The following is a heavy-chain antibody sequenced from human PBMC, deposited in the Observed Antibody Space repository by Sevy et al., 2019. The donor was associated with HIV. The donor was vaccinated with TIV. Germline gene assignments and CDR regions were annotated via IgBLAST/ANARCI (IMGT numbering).Heavy chain of an antibody. D-gene: IGHD3-3*01. CDR2: INRSGGT. CDR3: ARGVSDFWSGPGP. V-gene: IGHV4-34*01. J-gene: IGHJ5*02. Sequence: SETLSLTCAVSGGSFSGYYWSWIRQPPGKGLEWIGEINRSGGTNYNPSLKSRVTISVDTSKNQFSLKLSSVTAADTAMYYCARGVSDFWSGPGPWGQGTLVTVSS. CDR1: GGSFSGYY.